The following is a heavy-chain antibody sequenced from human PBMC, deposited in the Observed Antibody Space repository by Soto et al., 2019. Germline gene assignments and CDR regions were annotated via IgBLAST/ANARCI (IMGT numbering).Heavy chain of an antibody. V-gene: IGHV4-4*02. CDR1: GGSISSRDW. J-gene: IGHJ5*02. Sequence: QVHLQESGPGLAKPSETLSLTCAVSGGSISSRDWWNRVRQPPGMGLEWIGEIDHSGNTNYNPSLKSRVTISVDKSKTQFSLKLNSVTAADTAVYYCARSLGTTWSFDPWGQGTLVTVSS. CDR2: IDHSGNT. D-gene: IGHD6-13*01. CDR3: ARSLGTTWSFDP.